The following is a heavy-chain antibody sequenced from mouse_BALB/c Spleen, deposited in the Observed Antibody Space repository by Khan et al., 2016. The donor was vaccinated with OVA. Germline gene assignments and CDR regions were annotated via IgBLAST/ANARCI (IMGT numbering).Heavy chain of an antibody. Sequence: QLEESGPGLVKPSQSLSLTCTVTGYSITSGYAWNWIRQFPGNKLEWMGYISYSGVTSYTPSLKSRISITREPSKNQFFLPLNSVTTEDTATYYCARGIDYGYYVADWGQGTTLTVSS. CDR1: GYSITSGYA. V-gene: IGHV3-2*02. J-gene: IGHJ2*01. CDR3: ARGIDYGYYVAD. D-gene: IGHD1-1*01. CDR2: ISYSGVT.